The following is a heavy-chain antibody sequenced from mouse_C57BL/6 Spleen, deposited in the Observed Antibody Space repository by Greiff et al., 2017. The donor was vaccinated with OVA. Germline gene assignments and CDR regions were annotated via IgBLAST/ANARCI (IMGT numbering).Heavy chain of an antibody. CDR3: TTPANWAFFDY. Sequence: VQLQQSGAELVRPGASVKLSCTASGFNIKDDYMHWVKQRPEQGLEWIGWIDPENGDTEYASKFQGKATITADTSSNTAYLQLSSLTSEDTAVYYCTTPANWAFFDYWGQGTTLTVSS. V-gene: IGHV14-4*01. CDR1: GFNIKDDY. D-gene: IGHD4-1*01. J-gene: IGHJ2*01. CDR2: IDPENGDT.